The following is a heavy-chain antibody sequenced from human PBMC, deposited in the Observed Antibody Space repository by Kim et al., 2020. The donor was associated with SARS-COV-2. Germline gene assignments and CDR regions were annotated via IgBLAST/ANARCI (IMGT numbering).Heavy chain of an antibody. CDR1: GFTVSSNY. Sequence: GGSLRLSCAASGFTVSSNYMSWVRQAPGKGLEWVSVIYSGGSTYYADSVKGRFTISRDNSKNTLYLQMNSLRAEDTAVYYCAREGAYSTQLGQPLYYYYYGMDVWGQGTTVTVSS. J-gene: IGHJ6*02. V-gene: IGHV3-66*02. D-gene: IGHD6-13*01. CDR2: IYSGGST. CDR3: AREGAYSTQLGQPLYYYYYGMDV.